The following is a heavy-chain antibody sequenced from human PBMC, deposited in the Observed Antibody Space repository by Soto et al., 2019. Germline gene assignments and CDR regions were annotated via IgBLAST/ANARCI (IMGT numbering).Heavy chain of an antibody. CDR1: GFTFSGSW. V-gene: IGHV3-74*01. D-gene: IGHD3-10*01. CDR2: INDDGSAT. J-gene: IGHJ4*02. CDR3: ARGIFGSGTANDY. Sequence: GGSLRLSCAASGFTFSGSWMHWVRQAPGKGLIWVSRINDDGSATSYADFVKGRFTISRDNAKDTLFLQMNGLRAEDTAVYYCARGIFGSGTANDYWGQGTLVTVSS.